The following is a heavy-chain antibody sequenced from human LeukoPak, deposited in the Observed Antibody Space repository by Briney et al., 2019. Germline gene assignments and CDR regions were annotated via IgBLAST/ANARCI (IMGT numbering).Heavy chain of an antibody. CDR3: AKTLYSYGYPDAFDI. CDR1: GFTFSSYA. D-gene: IGHD5-18*01. Sequence: GGSLRLSCAASGFTFSSYAMSWVRQAPGKGLEWVSAISGSGGSTYYADPVKGRFTISRDNSKNTLYLQMNSLRAEDTAVYYCAKTLYSYGYPDAFDIWGQGTMVTVSS. V-gene: IGHV3-23*01. J-gene: IGHJ3*02. CDR2: ISGSGGST.